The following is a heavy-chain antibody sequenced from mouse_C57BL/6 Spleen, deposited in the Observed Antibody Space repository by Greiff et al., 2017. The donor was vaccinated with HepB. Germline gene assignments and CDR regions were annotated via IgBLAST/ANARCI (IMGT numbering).Heavy chain of an antibody. CDR3: ARNWAGYYFDY. J-gene: IGHJ2*01. CDR1: GFTFSDYG. V-gene: IGHV5-17*01. D-gene: IGHD4-1*01. CDR2: ISSGSSTI. Sequence: EVQGVESGGGLVKPGGSLKLSCAASGFTFSDYGMHWVRQAPEKGLEWVAYISSGSSTIYYADTEKGRFTISRDNAKNTLFLQMTSLRSEDTAMYYCARNWAGYYFDYWGQGTTLTVSS.